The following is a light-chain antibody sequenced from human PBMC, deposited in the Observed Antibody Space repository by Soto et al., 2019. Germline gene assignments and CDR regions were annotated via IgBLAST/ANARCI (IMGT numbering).Light chain of an antibody. CDR2: GAS. V-gene: IGKV3-20*01. J-gene: IGKJ2*01. CDR1: QSVSSTY. CDR3: QQYGSSPDT. Sequence: EIVLTQSPATLSLSPGERATLSCRASQSVSSTYLAWYQQKPGQAPRLLIYGASSRATGIPDRFSGSGSGTDFTLTISRLEPDDFAVYFCQQYGSSPDTFGHGTKVEIK.